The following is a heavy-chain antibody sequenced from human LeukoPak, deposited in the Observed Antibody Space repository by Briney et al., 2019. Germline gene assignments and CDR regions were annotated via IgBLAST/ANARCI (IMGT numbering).Heavy chain of an antibody. CDR3: AREEGYYDILTGYYQGWFDP. D-gene: IGHD3-9*01. J-gene: IGHJ5*02. CDR2: FDPEDGET. CDR1: GYTLTELS. Sequence: GASVKVSCKVSGYTLTELSMHWVRQAPGKGLEWMGSFDPEDGETIYAQKFQGRVTMTEDTSTDTAYMELSSLRAEDTAVYYCAREEGYYDILTGYYQGWFDPWGQGTLVTVSS. V-gene: IGHV1-24*01.